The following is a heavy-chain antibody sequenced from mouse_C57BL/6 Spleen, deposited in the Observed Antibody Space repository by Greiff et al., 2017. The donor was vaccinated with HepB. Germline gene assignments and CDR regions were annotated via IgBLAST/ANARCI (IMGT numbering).Heavy chain of an antibody. V-gene: IGHV1-55*01. CDR1: GYTFTSYW. Sequence: QVQLQQPGAELVKPGASVKMSCKASGYTFTSYWITWVKQRPGQGLEWIGDIYPGSGSTNYNEKFKSKATLTVDTSSSTAYMQLSSLTSEDSAVYYCARADYGNYQFAYWGQGTLVTVSA. CDR3: ARADYGNYQFAY. CDR2: IYPGSGST. D-gene: IGHD2-1*01. J-gene: IGHJ3*01.